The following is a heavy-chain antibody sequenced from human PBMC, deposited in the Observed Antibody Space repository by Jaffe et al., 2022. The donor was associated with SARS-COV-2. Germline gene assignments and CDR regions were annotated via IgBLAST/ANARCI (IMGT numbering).Heavy chain of an antibody. CDR1: GYTFSDYY. J-gene: IGHJ4*02. V-gene: IGHV1-2*05. CDR2: INPHSGGT. CDR3: ARAAYGNQATSFDY. D-gene: IGHD3-10*01. Sequence: QVQLVQSGAEVKKPGASVKVSCKASGYTFSDYYLHWVRQAPGQGLEWMGRINPHSGGTDYAQKFQGRVTMTRDTSISTAYIELSSLISDDTVVYYCARAAYGNQATSFDYWGQGTLVTVSS.